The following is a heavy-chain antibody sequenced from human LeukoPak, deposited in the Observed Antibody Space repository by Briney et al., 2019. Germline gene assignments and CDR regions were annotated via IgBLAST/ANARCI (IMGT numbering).Heavy chain of an antibody. CDR3: ARGSAASIAAVGTYGY. CDR2: ISAYNGNT. Sequence: ASVKVSCKASGCTFTSYGISWVRQAPGQGLEWMGWISAYNGNTNYAQKLQGRVTMTTDTSTSTAYMELRSLRSDDTAVYYCARGSAASIAAVGTYGYWGQGTLVTVSS. CDR1: GCTFTSYG. D-gene: IGHD6-13*01. J-gene: IGHJ4*02. V-gene: IGHV1-18*01.